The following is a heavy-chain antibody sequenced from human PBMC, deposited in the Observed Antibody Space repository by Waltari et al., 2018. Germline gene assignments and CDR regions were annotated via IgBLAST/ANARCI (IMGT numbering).Heavy chain of an antibody. D-gene: IGHD1-26*01. CDR3: ARGSSGGYPVDY. Sequence: QVQLQESGPGLVKHSQTLSLTCTVPGGSICSGSYSWSWIRQPAGKGLEWIGYIYTSGSTNYNLAIKSRVTISVETSKNQSSLKLSCVTAADTAVYYCARGSSGGYPVDYWGQGTLVTVSS. CDR1: GGSICSGSYS. V-gene: IGHV4-61*09. CDR2: IYTSGST. J-gene: IGHJ4*02.